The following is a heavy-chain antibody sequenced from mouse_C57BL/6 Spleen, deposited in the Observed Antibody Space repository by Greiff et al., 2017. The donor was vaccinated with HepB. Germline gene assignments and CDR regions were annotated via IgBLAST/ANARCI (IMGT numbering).Heavy chain of an antibody. J-gene: IGHJ2*01. D-gene: IGHD3-2*02. V-gene: IGHV1-62-2*01. Sequence: QVQLQQSGAELVKPGASVKLSCKASGYTFTEYTIHWVKQRTGQGLEWIGWFYPGSGSINYNEKFKDQATLTADKTSSTVYMELSRLTSEDSAVYFCARNEEGYGIDYWGQGTTLTVSS. CDR1: GYTFTEYT. CDR3: ARNEEGYGIDY. CDR2: FYPGSGSI.